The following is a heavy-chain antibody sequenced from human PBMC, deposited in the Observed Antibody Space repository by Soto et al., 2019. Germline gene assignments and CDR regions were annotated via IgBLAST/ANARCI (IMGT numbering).Heavy chain of an antibody. CDR3: ARGLTYYYDSSGYYGWFDP. D-gene: IGHD3-22*01. CDR2: IYYSGST. CDR1: GGSISSYY. V-gene: IGHV4-59*01. J-gene: IGHJ5*02. Sequence: QVQLQESGPGLVKPSETLSLTCTVSGGSISSYYWSWIRQPPGKGLEWIGYIYYSGSTNYNPSLKSRVTISVDTSKNQFSLKLSSVTAADTAVYYCARGLTYYYDSSGYYGWFDPWGQGTLVTVSS.